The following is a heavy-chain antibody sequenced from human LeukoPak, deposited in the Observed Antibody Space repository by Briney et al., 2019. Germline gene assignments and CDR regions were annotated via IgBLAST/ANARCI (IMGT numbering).Heavy chain of an antibody. CDR1: GGSFGGYY. D-gene: IGHD3-9*01. J-gene: IGHJ4*02. Sequence: SETLSLTCAVYGGSFGGYYWSWIRQPPGKGLEWIGEINHSGSTNYNPSLKSRVTISVDTSKNQFSLKLSSVTAADTAVYYCARLGDILTGVDYWGQGTLVTVSS. CDR3: ARLGDILTGVDY. V-gene: IGHV4-34*01. CDR2: INHSGST.